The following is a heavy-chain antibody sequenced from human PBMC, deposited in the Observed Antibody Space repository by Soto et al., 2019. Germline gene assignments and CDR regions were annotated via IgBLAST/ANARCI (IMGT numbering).Heavy chain of an antibody. CDR2: IDPSDSYI. J-gene: IGHJ6*02. CDR1: GYNFTNYW. CDR3: ARHDCSSTRCYNFGMDV. V-gene: IGHV5-10-1*01. Sequence: GESLKISCKGSGYNFTNYWISWVRQMPGKGLEWMGRIDPSDSYIKYSPSFQGHVTISADNSISTAYLQWSSLKASDTAMYYCARHDCSSTRCYNFGMDVWGQGTTVTVSS. D-gene: IGHD2-2*02.